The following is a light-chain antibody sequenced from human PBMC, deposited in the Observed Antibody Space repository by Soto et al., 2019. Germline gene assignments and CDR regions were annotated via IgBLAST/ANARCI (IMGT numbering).Light chain of an antibody. Sequence: QSALTQPRSVSGSPGQSVTVSCTGTSSDVGGYNYVSWYQQHPGKAPKLLIYGNNNRPSGVPDRFSGSRSGTSASLAITGLQAEDEADYYCQSFDTNLRGSVFGGGTKLTVL. V-gene: IGLV2-11*01. CDR3: QSFDTNLRGSV. J-gene: IGLJ3*02. CDR2: GNN. CDR1: SSDVGGYNY.